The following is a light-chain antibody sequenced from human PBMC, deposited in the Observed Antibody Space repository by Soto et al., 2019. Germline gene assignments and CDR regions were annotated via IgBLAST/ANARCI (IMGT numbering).Light chain of an antibody. Sequence: QSALTQPRSVSGSPGQSLTISCTGTSNDVGAYTYVSWYQQHPGQAPKLIIFDVNKRPSGVPDRFSGSRSGNTASLTISGLQADDDGDYYCCSYAGTYTWVFGGGTQLTVL. CDR1: SNDVGAYTY. J-gene: IGLJ3*02. V-gene: IGLV2-11*01. CDR3: CSYAGTYTWV. CDR2: DVN.